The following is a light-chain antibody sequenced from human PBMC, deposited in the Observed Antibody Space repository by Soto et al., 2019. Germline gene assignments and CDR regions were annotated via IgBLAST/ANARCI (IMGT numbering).Light chain of an antibody. CDR2: GAS. CDR3: QHHNSYSQT. CDR1: QSIRHY. Sequence: DIQMTQSPPTLSASVEEKVTITCRASQSIRHYLAWYQQMPGKAPKLLIYGASTLQSGVPSRFSGSGSGTEFTLTISSLQPDDFGTYFCQHHNSYSQTFGQGTKVDIK. J-gene: IGKJ1*01. V-gene: IGKV1-5*01.